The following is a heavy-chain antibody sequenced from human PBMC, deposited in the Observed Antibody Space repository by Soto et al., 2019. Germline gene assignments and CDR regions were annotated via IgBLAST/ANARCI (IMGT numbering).Heavy chain of an antibody. CDR3: ARDLSPGAGTGTNWFDP. J-gene: IGHJ5*02. D-gene: IGHD6-19*01. V-gene: IGHV3-33*01. Sequence: GGSLRLSCAASGFAFSRYGMHWVRQAPGKGLEWVAIIWYDGSDKNYADSVKGRFTISRDNSKNTLYLQMNSLRVEDTAVYYCARDLSPGAGTGTNWFDPWGQGTLVTVSS. CDR1: GFAFSRYG. CDR2: IWYDGSDK.